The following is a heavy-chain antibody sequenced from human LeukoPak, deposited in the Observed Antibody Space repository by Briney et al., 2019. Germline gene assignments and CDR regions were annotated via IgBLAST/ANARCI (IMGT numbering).Heavy chain of an antibody. Sequence: PGGSLRLSCAASGFTFSSYAMSWVRQAPGKGLEWVSAISGSGGSTYYADSVKGRFTISRDNSKNTLYLQMNSPRAEDTAVYYCAKEGYDYVWGSLGTSPPPFDYWGQGTLVTVSS. CDR2: ISGSGGST. CDR1: GFTFSSYA. D-gene: IGHD3-16*01. V-gene: IGHV3-23*01. J-gene: IGHJ4*02. CDR3: AKEGYDYVWGSLGTSPPPFDY.